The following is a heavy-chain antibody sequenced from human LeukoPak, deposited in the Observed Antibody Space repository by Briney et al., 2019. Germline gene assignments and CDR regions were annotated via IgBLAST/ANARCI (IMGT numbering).Heavy chain of an antibody. CDR2: ISSSSGHI. CDR1: GFTVSSNY. J-gene: IGHJ4*02. Sequence: GGSLRLSCAASGFTVSSNYMSWVRQAPGRGLEWVSYISSSSGHIFYADSVKGRFTISRDNAKNSLYLQMDSLRPEDTAVYYCARDLGIAMGAPVLDYWGQGTLVTVSS. D-gene: IGHD6-19*01. V-gene: IGHV3-21*06. CDR3: ARDLGIAMGAPVLDY.